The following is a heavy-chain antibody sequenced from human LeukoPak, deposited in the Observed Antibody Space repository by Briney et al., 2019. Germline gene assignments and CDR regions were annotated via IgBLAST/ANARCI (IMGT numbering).Heavy chain of an antibody. CDR1: GFTFNSYA. Sequence: GGSLRLSCAASGFTFNSYAMHWVRQAPGKGLEWVAVISYDGGNKYYADSVKGRFTISRDNSKNTLYLQMNRLRAEDTAVYSLAGGGGSCSSTSCYFRWFDPWGQGTLVTVSS. CDR3: AGGGGSCSSTSCYFRWFDP. V-gene: IGHV3-30-3*01. D-gene: IGHD2-2*01. CDR2: ISYDGGNK. J-gene: IGHJ5*02.